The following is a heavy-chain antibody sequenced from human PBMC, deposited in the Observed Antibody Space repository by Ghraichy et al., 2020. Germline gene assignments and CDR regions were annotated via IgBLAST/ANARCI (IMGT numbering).Heavy chain of an antibody. D-gene: IGHD3-16*01. CDR1: GYTFTSFV. J-gene: IGHJ4*02. CDR2: ITTYDGET. V-gene: IGHV1-18*04. CDR3: ARDWAGDYFDY. Sequence: ASVKVSCKASGYTFTSFVISWLRKAPGQGPEWVGRITTYDGETNYAQKFQGRVTMTTDISTSTVYLELTSLRSDDTAVYYCARDWAGDYFDYWGQGTLVTVSS.